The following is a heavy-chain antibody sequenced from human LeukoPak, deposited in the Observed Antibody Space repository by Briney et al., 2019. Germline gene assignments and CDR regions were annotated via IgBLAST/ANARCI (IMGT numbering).Heavy chain of an antibody. J-gene: IGHJ4*02. D-gene: IGHD3-22*01. V-gene: IGHV3-21*01. CDR1: GFTFRSHA. CDR3: AREVSEGFDF. CDR2: FGTRSTSI. Sequence: GGSLRLSCVGSGFTFRSHAMSWVRQAPEKGLEWVSSFGTRSTSIYHAGSVKGRFAISRDNAKNSLYLQMNSLRAEDTALYYCAREVSEGFDFWGQGTLVTVSS.